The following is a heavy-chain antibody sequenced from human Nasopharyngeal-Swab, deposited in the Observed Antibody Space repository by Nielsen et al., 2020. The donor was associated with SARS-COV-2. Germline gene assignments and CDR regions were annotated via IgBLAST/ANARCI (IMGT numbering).Heavy chain of an antibody. J-gene: IGHJ6*02. CDR2: IYYSGST. CDR3: ARRVARAPRHEGDYYYGMDV. V-gene: IGHV4-39*01. D-gene: IGHD3-16*01. Sequence: REAPGKGLERIGRIYYSGSTYYNPSLKSRVTISVDTSKNQFSLKLSSVTAADTAVYYCARRVARAPRHEGDYYYGMDVWGQGTTVTVSS.